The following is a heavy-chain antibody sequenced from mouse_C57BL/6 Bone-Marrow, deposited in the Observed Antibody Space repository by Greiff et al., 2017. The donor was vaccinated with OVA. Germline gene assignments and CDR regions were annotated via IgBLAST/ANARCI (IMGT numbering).Heavy chain of an antibody. Sequence: EVKLMESGGGLVQPGGSLKLSCAASGFTFSDYYMYWVRQTPEKRLEWVAYISNGGGSTYYPDTVKGRFTISRDNAKNTLYLQMSRLKSEDTAMYYCAKPGSGGSPFAYWGQGTLVTVSA. CDR3: AKPGSGGSPFAY. CDR1: GFTFSDYY. D-gene: IGHD1-1*01. V-gene: IGHV5-12*01. CDR2: ISNGGGST. J-gene: IGHJ3*01.